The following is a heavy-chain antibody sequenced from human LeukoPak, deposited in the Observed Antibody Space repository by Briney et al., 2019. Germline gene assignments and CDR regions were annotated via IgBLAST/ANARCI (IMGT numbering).Heavy chain of an antibody. CDR1: GFTFSSYT. D-gene: IGHD3-16*01. Sequence: GGSLRLSCAASGFTFSSYTIHWVRQPPGKGLEWVAVISFDGSNKHYADSVKGRFTISRDNSKNTLYLQMNSLRAEDTAVYYCAREELGSSLGFDPWGQGTLVTVSS. CDR2: ISFDGSNK. V-gene: IGHV3-30-3*01. CDR3: AREELGSSLGFDP. J-gene: IGHJ5*02.